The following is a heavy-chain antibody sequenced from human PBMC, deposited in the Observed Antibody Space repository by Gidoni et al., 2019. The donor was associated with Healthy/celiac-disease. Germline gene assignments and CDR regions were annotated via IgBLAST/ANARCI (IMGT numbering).Heavy chain of an antibody. CDR3: ARAGITIFGVVTRRYYFDY. J-gene: IGHJ4*02. D-gene: IGHD3-3*01. Sequence: QVQLVQSGAEVKKPGASVKVSCKASGYTFTSYGISWVRQATGQGLEWMGWISAYNGNTNYAQKLQGRVTMTTDTSTSTAYMELRSLRSDDTAVYYCARAGITIFGVVTRRYYFDYWGQGTLVTVSS. CDR1: GYTFTSYG. V-gene: IGHV1-18*01. CDR2: ISAYNGNT.